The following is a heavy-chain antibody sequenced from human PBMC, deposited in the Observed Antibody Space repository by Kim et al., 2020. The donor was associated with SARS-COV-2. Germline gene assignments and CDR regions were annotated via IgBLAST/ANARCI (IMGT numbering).Heavy chain of an antibody. CDR1: GFTFSMYW. D-gene: IGHD2-2*01. Sequence: GGSLRLSCAASGFTFSMYWVTWVRQAPGKGLEWVANIKPDGSDKFYVDSVKGRFTLSRDNAKNSLYLQMNSLRAEDTAVYYCARGRDFLVLQDHYYHMDVWGRGTAVTVSS. CDR2: IKPDGSDK. V-gene: IGHV3-7*01. J-gene: IGHJ6*03. CDR3: ARGRDFLVLQDHYYHMDV.